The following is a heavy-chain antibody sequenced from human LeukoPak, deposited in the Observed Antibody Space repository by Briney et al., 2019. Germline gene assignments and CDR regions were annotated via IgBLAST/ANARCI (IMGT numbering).Heavy chain of an antibody. CDR2: INSDGSST. Sequence: PGGSLRLSCAASGFTFSSYWMHWVRHAPGKGLVWVSRINSDGSSTSYADSVKGRFTISRDNAKKSLYLQMNSLRAEDTAVYYCARASMITFGGVIVYWGQGTLVTVSS. CDR3: ARASMITFGGVIVY. D-gene: IGHD3-16*02. V-gene: IGHV3-74*01. CDR1: GFTFSSYW. J-gene: IGHJ4*02.